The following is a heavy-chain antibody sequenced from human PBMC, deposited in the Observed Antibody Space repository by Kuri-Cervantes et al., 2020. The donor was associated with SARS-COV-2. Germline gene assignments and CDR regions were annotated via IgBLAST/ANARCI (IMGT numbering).Heavy chain of an antibody. CDR1: GGTFSSYA. CDR2: IIPVLGIA. D-gene: IGHD6-13*01. V-gene: IGHV1-69*04. J-gene: IGHJ5*02. Sequence: SVKVSCKASGGTFSSYAISWVRQAPGQGLEWMGRIIPVLGIANYAQKFQGRVTITADKSTSTAYMELSSLRSEDTAVYYCATFRYSSSWYFSFVGPWGQGTLVTVSS. CDR3: ATFRYSSSWYFSFVGP.